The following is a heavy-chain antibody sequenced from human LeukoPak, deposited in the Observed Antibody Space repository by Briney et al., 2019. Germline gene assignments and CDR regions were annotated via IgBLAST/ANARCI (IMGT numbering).Heavy chain of an antibody. CDR3: ARAKNYYDSSGPSYFQH. D-gene: IGHD3-22*01. CDR1: GGSISSGDYY. CDR2: IYYSGST. J-gene: IGHJ1*01. Sequence: SETLSLTCTVSGGSISSGDYYWSWIRPPQGKGLEWIGYIYYSGSTHYNPSLKSRVTISVDTSKNQFSLKLSSVTAADTAVYYCARAKNYYDSSGPSYFQHWGQGTLVTVSS. V-gene: IGHV4-30-4*01.